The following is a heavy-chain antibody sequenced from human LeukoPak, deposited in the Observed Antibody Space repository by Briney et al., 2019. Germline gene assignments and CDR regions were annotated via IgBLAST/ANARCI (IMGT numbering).Heavy chain of an antibody. CDR3: AREGYYYDSSGYYALDY. D-gene: IGHD3-22*01. CDR1: GGTFSSYA. J-gene: IGHJ4*02. V-gene: IGHV1-69*13. CDR2: IIPIFGTA. Sequence: SVKVSCKASGGTFSSYAISWVRQAPGQGLERMGGIIPIFGTANYAQKFQGRVTITADESTSTAYMELSSLRSEDTAVYYCAREGYYYDSSGYYALDYWGQGTLVTVSS.